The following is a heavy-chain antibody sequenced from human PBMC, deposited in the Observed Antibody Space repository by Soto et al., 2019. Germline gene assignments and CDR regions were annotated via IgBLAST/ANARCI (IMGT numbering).Heavy chain of an antibody. Sequence: QVQLVQSGAEVKKPGSSVKVSCKASRGTFSSYTISWVRQAPGQGLEWMGRIIPILGIANYAQKFQGRVTITADKSTSTAYMELSSLRSEDTAVYYCARAAGGGWYAFDYWGQGTLVTVSS. V-gene: IGHV1-69*02. CDR1: RGTFSSYT. D-gene: IGHD6-19*01. J-gene: IGHJ4*02. CDR3: ARAAGGGWYAFDY. CDR2: IIPILGIA.